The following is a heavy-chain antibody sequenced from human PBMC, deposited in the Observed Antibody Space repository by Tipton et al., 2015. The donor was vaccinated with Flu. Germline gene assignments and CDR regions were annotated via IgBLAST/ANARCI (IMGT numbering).Heavy chain of an antibody. V-gene: IGHV4-30-4*01. CDR3: ARQLSVGATSGFDY. J-gene: IGHJ4*02. CDR2: IYYSGST. D-gene: IGHD1-26*01. CDR1: GGSISSGDYY. Sequence: TLSLTCTVSGGSISSGDYYWSWIRQPPGKGLEWIGYIYYSGSTYYNPSLKSRVTISVDTSKNQFSLKLSSVTAADTAVYYCARQLSVGATSGFDYWGQGTLVTVSS.